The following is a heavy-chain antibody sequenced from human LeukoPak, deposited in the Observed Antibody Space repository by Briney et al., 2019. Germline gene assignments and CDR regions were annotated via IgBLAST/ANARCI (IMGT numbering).Heavy chain of an antibody. CDR2: IYPGDSDT. V-gene: IGHV5-51*01. CDR1: GYSFTSYW. J-gene: IGHJ6*03. CDR3: ARQIAAAGTNYYYYMDV. Sequence: GESLQISCKGSGYSFTSYWIGWARQMPGKGLEWMGIIYPGDSDTRYSPSFQGQVTISADKSISTAYLQWSSLKASDTAMYYCARQIAAAGTNYYYYMDVWGKGTTVTVSS. D-gene: IGHD6-13*01.